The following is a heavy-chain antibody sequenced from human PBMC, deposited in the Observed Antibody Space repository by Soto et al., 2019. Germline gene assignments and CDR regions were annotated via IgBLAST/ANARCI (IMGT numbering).Heavy chain of an antibody. D-gene: IGHD2-2*01. Sequence: PGGSLRLSCVAPGSTFSSDVISSVRQAPGKGLEWVSGISGSTAYYADSVQGRFTISRDNSKNSLYLQMNSLRAEDTAVYYCARVPDLDYCSKTSCLYYFDYWGQGALVTVSS. CDR2: ISGSTA. V-gene: IGHV3-23*01. CDR1: GSTFSSDV. J-gene: IGHJ4*02. CDR3: ARVPDLDYCSKTSCLYYFDY.